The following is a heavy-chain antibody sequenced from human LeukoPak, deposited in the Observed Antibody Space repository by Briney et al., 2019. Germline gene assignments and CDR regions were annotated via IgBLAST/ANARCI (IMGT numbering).Heavy chain of an antibody. CDR2: ISYDGSNK. CDR3: AKGSYGSGSLFYFDH. D-gene: IGHD3-10*01. Sequence: PGGSLRLSCAASRFTFRNYGMHWVRQAPGKGLEWVAVISYDGSNKYYADSVKGRFTISRDNSKNTLYLQMNSLRAKDTAAYYCAKGSYGSGSLFYFDHWGQGTLVTVSS. CDR1: RFTFRNYG. J-gene: IGHJ4*02. V-gene: IGHV3-30*18.